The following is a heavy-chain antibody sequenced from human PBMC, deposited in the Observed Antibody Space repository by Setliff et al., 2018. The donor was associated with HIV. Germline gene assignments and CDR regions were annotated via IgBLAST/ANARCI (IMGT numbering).Heavy chain of an antibody. CDR2: IFHSGST. J-gene: IGHJ3*01. V-gene: IGHV4-59*01. Sequence: PSETLSLTCSVSGASTRSDYWTWIRQPPGKGLEWIGYIFHSGSTTYNPSLKSRVTTSIDTSKNQFSLRLTSVTAADTAIYYCAREPLPSAGHWEDAFDVWGQGTLVTVS. CDR3: AREPLPSAGHWEDAFDV. D-gene: IGHD2-2*01. CDR1: GASTRSDY.